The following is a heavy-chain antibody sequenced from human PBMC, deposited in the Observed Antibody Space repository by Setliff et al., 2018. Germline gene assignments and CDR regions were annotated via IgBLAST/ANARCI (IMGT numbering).Heavy chain of an antibody. J-gene: IGHJ4*02. Sequence: ASVKVSCKASGYTFTSFYIHWLRQAPGQGLEWMGRINPNSGDTNYEEKFQGRVTMTRDTSISTAYMELSRLRSDDTVVYYCPTLFDHWGQGALVTVSS. V-gene: IGHV1-2*05. CDR3: PTLFDH. CDR1: GYTFTSFY. CDR2: INPNSGDT.